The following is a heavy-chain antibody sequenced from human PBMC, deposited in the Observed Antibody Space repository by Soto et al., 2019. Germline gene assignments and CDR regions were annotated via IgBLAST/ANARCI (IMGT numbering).Heavy chain of an antibody. D-gene: IGHD6-13*01. CDR1: CYTFTSYG. J-gene: IGHJ4*02. CDR3: ARVGAIAPAEGDY. V-gene: IGHV1-18*01. Sequence: VQLVQAGTEVREPGASVKGSCQASCYTFTSYGIILVRQAPGQGLELMGWISGYNNNKNYAQKYQARVTMTTDTSTRTAYMELRSLRSDDTAVYYCARVGAIAPAEGDYWGQGTLVTVSS. CDR2: ISGYNNNK.